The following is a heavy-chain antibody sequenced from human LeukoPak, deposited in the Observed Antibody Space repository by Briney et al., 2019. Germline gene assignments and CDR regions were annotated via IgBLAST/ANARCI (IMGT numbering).Heavy chain of an antibody. J-gene: IGHJ4*02. CDR3: ARVLGYSGYDLAY. Sequence: GGSLRLSCAASGFTFSDHYMDWVRQPPGKGLEWVGRTRNKANSYTTEYAASVKGRFTISRDDSKNSLYLQMNSLKTEDTAVYYCARVLGYSGYDLAYWGQGTLVTVSS. CDR2: TRNKANSYTT. D-gene: IGHD5-12*01. V-gene: IGHV3-72*01. CDR1: GFTFSDHY.